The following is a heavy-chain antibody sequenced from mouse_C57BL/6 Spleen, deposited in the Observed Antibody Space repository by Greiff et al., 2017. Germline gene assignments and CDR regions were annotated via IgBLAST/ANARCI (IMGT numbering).Heavy chain of an antibody. J-gene: IGHJ2*01. V-gene: IGHV1-81*01. Sequence: QVQLQQSGAELARPGASVKLSCKASGYTFTSYGLSWLKQRTGQGLEWIGEIYPRSGTTYYHAQFKGKAPLTADQSSSTAYMELRSLTSEDSAVYFCARIEITTVVATEDYWGQGTTLTVSS. CDR3: ARIEITTVVATEDY. CDR1: GYTFTSYG. CDR2: IYPRSGTT. D-gene: IGHD1-1*01.